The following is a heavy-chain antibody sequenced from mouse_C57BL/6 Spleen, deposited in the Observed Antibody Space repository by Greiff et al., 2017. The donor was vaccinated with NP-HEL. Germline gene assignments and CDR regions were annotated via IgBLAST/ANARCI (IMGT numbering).Heavy chain of an antibody. V-gene: IGHV1-78*01. D-gene: IGHD2-3*01. CDR3: ARDRDGYYDYFDY. Sequence: VQLQQSDAELVKPGASVKISCKVSGYTFTDHTIHWMKQRPEQGLEWIGYIYPRDGSTTYNEKFKGKATLTADKSSSTAYMQLNSLTSEDSAVYFCARDRDGYYDYFDYWGQGTTLTVSS. CDR2: IYPRDGST. CDR1: GYTFTDHT. J-gene: IGHJ2*01.